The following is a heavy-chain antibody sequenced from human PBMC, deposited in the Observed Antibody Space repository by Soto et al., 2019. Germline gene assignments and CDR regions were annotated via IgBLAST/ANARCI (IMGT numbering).Heavy chain of an antibody. CDR3: AGEGGVEYSSGWTVNWFDP. V-gene: IGHV1-3*01. CDR2: INAGNGNT. CDR1: GYTFTSYA. D-gene: IGHD6-19*01. Sequence: QVQLVQSGAEVKKPGASVKVSCKASGYTFTSYAMHWVRQAPGQRLEWMGWINAGNGNTKYSQKFQGRVTITRDTSASTAYMERSSLRSEDTAVYYCAGEGGVEYSSGWTVNWFDPWGQGTLVTVSS. J-gene: IGHJ5*02.